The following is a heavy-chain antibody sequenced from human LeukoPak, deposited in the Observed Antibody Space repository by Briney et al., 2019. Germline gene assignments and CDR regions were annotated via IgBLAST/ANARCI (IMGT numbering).Heavy chain of an antibody. Sequence: ASVKVSCKASGYTFTSYGISWVRQAPGQGLEWMGWISAYNGNTNYAQKLQGRVTMTTDTSTSTAYMELRSLRSDDTAVYYCARRSRYSSSWGFWYFDLWGRGTLVTVSS. V-gene: IGHV1-18*01. CDR3: ARRSRYSSSWGFWYFDL. D-gene: IGHD6-13*01. J-gene: IGHJ2*01. CDR1: GYTFTSYG. CDR2: ISAYNGNT.